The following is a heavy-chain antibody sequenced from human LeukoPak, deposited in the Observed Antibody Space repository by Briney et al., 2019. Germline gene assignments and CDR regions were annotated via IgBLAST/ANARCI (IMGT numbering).Heavy chain of an antibody. Sequence: SETLSLTCNVSGGSINSISYYWGWIRQPPGKGLEWIGSIYYSRSIYYSPSLKSRVTISVDPSKNQFSLKVNSVTAADTAVYYCARNIYYDASGYYPRHFDFWGQGTLVTVSS. CDR1: GGSINSISYY. CDR3: ARNIYYDASGYYPRHFDF. J-gene: IGHJ4*02. V-gene: IGHV4-39*07. D-gene: IGHD3-22*01. CDR2: IYYSRSI.